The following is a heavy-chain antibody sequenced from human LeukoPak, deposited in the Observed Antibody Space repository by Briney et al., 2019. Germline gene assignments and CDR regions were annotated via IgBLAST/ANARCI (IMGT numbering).Heavy chain of an antibody. CDR2: ISAYNGNT. CDR1: GYTFTSYG. J-gene: IGHJ4*02. D-gene: IGHD6-13*01. V-gene: IGHV1-18*01. Sequence: GASVKVSCKASGYTFTSYGISWVRQAPGQGLEWMGWISAYNGNTNYAQKLQGRVTMTTDTSTSTAYMELRSLRSDDTAVYYCARGWGYSSSWYGGFYFDYWGQGTLVTVSS. CDR3: ARGWGYSSSWYGGFYFDY.